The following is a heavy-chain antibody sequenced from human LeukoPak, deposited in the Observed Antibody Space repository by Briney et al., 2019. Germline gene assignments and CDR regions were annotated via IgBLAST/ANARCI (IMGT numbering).Heavy chain of an antibody. J-gene: IGHJ4*02. Sequence: GGSLRLSCAASGFTFSSYAMHWVRQAPGKGLEWVAVIAYDESNKYYADSVKGRFTISRDNSKNTVYLQMNSLRAEDTAVYYCARDRHHRFGELFPWGQGTLVTVSS. D-gene: IGHD3-10*01. CDR1: GFTFSSYA. CDR3: ARDRHHRFGELFP. CDR2: IAYDESNK. V-gene: IGHV3-30-3*01.